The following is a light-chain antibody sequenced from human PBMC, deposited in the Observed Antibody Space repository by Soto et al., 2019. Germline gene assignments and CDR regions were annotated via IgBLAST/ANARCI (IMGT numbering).Light chain of an antibody. CDR2: DVT. Sequence: QSVLTQPASVSGSPGQSITISCTGTSSDVGSYNYVSWYQQHPGKATKLMIYDVTNRPSGVSNRFSGSKSGNTASLTISGLQAGDEAVYYCSSYTSSSLRVSGTGTKVTVL. V-gene: IGLV2-14*01. CDR1: SSDVGSYNY. CDR3: SSYTSSSLRV. J-gene: IGLJ1*01.